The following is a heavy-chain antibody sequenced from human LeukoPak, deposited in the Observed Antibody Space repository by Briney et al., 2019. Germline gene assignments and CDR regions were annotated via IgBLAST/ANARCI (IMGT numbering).Heavy chain of an antibody. CDR3: ARVRANWYEDY. CDR2: ISRGGDTI. CDR1: GFTFSNYE. V-gene: IGHV3-48*03. J-gene: IGHJ4*02. Sequence: GGSLRLSCAASGFTFSNYEMHWVRQAPGEGLEWLSYISRGGDTIYYADSVKGRFTISSDSANNSLYLQMNNLRAEDTAVYYCARVRANWYEDYWGQGTLVTVSS. D-gene: IGHD6-13*01.